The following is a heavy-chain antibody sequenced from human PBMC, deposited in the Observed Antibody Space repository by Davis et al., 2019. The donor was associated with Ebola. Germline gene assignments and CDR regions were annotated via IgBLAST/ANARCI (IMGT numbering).Heavy chain of an antibody. V-gene: IGHV4-4*02. Sequence: MPSETLSLTCAVSGGSISSSNWWSWVRQPPGKGLEWIGEIYHSGSTNYNPSLKSRVTISVDKSKNQFSLKLSSVTAADTAVYYCARRYSSGWYYYYGMDVWGKGTTVTVPS. D-gene: IGHD6-19*01. CDR2: IYHSGST. CDR3: ARRYSSGWYYYYGMDV. CDR1: GGSISSSNW. J-gene: IGHJ6*04.